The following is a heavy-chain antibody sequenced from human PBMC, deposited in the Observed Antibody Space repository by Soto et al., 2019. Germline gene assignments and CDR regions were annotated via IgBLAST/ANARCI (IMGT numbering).Heavy chain of an antibody. CDR2: IYYSGST. V-gene: IGHV4-59*08. CDR3: ARLGSSWYYYYYYMDV. Sequence: TSETLSLTCTVSGGSISSYDWSWIRQPPGKGLEWIGYIYYSGSTNYNPSLKSRVTISVDTSKNQFSLKLSSVTAADTAVYYCARLGSSWYYYYYYMDVWGKGTTVTVSS. D-gene: IGHD6-13*01. CDR1: GGSISSYD. J-gene: IGHJ6*03.